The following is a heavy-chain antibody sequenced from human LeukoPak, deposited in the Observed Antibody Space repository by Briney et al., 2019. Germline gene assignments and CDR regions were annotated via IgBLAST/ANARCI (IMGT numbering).Heavy chain of an antibody. CDR1: GYSFTSYW. V-gene: IGHV5-51*01. CDR3: ATNRYTSAWYFDY. D-gene: IGHD6-25*01. CDR2: IYPGDSDT. Sequence: PGESLKISCKGSGYSFTSYWIGWVRQMPGKGLEWMGIIYPGDSDTRYSPSFQGQVTISADKSITTAYLQWSSLKASDTAMYYCATNRYTSAWYFDYWGQGTLVTVSS. J-gene: IGHJ4*02.